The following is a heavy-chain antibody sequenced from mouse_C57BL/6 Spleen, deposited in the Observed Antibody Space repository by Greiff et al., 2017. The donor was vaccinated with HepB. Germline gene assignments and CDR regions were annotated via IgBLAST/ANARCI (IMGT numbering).Heavy chain of an antibody. J-gene: IGHJ2*01. CDR2: INPYNGDT. Sequence: EVQRVESGPELVKPGDSVKISCKASGYSFTGYFMNWVMQSHGKSLEWIGRINPYNGDTFYNQKFKGKATLTVDKSSSTAHMELRSLTSEDSAVYYCARKQYYFDYWGQGTTLTVSS. CDR1: GYSFTGYF. V-gene: IGHV1-20*01. CDR3: ARKQYYFDY.